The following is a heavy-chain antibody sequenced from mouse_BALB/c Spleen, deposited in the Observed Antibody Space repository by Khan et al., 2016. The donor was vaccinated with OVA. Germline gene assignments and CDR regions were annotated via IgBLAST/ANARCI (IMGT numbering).Heavy chain of an antibody. CDR1: GFSLTNYG. CDR3: VKQNCGTLYAMDY. V-gene: IGHV2-3*01. D-gene: IGHD2-1*01. CDR2: IWGDGST. J-gene: IGHJ4*01. Sequence: QVQLKESGPGLVAPSQSLSVTCTVSGFSLTNYGVNWVRQPPGKGLEWLGVIWGDGSTNYHSALISRLTISKDNSKSQVFLKLNSLQTDDTATYYCVKQNCGTLYAMDYWGQGTSVTVSS.